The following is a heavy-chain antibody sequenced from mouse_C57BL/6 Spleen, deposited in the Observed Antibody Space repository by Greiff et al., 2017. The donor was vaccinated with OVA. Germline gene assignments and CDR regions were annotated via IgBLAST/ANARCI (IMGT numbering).Heavy chain of an antibody. J-gene: IGHJ2*01. V-gene: IGHV1-39*01. CDR2: INPNYGTT. CDR1: GYSFTDYN. Sequence: EVHLVESGPELVKPGASVKISCKASGYSFTDYNMNWVKQSNGKSLEWIGVINPNYGTTSYNQKFKGKATLTVDQSSSTAYMQLNSLTSEDSAVYYCARSVVAKGAPGYWGQGTTLTVSS. CDR3: ARSVVAKGAPGY. D-gene: IGHD1-1*01.